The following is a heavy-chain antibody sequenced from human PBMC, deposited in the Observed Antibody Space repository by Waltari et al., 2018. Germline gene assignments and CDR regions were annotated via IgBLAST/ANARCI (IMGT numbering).Heavy chain of an antibody. CDR2: IYHSGST. Sequence: QVQLQESGPGLVKPSGTLSLTCAVSGGSISSSNWWSWVRQPPGKGLEWIGEIYHSGSTNYNPSLKSRVTISVDKSKNQFSLKLSSVTAADTAVYYCASDSHYYDSSGYPRLDAFDIWGQGTMVTVSS. V-gene: IGHV4-4*02. CDR1: GGSISSSNW. D-gene: IGHD3-22*01. CDR3: ASDSHYYDSSGYPRLDAFDI. J-gene: IGHJ3*02.